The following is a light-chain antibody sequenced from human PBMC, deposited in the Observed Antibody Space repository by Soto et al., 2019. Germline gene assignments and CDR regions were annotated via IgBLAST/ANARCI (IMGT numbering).Light chain of an antibody. J-gene: IGLJ3*02. CDR3: AAWDGSLNVVL. CDR2: STN. V-gene: IGLV1-44*01. Sequence: QPVLTQPPSASGTLGQRVTISCSGSSSNIGTNTVNWYQQFPRSAPKLLMYSTNQRPSGVPDRFSGSKSGTSASLAISGLQSEDEADYYCAAWDGSLNVVLFGGGTKLTVL. CDR1: SSNIGTNT.